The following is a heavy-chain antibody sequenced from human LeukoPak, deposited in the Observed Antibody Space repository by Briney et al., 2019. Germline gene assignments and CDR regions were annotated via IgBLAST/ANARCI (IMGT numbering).Heavy chain of an antibody. CDR1: GFTFSSYW. Sequence: GGSLRLSCAGSGFTFSSYWMHWVRQAPGKGLEWVANIRQDGSEKYYVDSVKGRFTISRDNAKNALYLQMNSLRAEDTAAYYCARRYFEYWGQGTLVTVSS. J-gene: IGHJ4*02. V-gene: IGHV3-7*03. CDR2: IRQDGSEK. CDR3: ARRYFEY.